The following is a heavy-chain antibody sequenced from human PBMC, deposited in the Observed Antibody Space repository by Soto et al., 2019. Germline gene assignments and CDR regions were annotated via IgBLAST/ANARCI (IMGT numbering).Heavy chain of an antibody. Sequence: GGSLRHSCAASAVTFSSYDMHWVRQATGKGLEWVAVILYDGSKKYYADSVKGRFTISRDNSKNTLYLQMNSLRAEDTALYYCVRAPYFYGSGQGLYRYLDSWGQGTLVTVSS. V-gene: IGHV3-30-3*01. CDR1: AVTFSSYD. CDR3: VRAPYFYGSGQGLYRYLDS. D-gene: IGHD3-10*01. J-gene: IGHJ4*02. CDR2: ILYDGSKK.